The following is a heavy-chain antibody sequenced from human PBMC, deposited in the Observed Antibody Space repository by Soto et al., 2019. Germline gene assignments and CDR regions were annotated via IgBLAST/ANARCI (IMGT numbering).Heavy chain of an antibody. CDR1: GFTFSNAW. Sequence: GGSLRLSCAASGFTFSNAWMSWVRQAPGKGLEWVGRIKSKTDGGTTDYAAPVKGRFTISRDDSKNTLYLQMNSLKTEDTAVYYCTTDLREYCSSTYYYYYYMDVWGKGTTVTVSS. CDR2: IKSKTDGGTT. V-gene: IGHV3-15*01. CDR3: TTDLREYCSSTYYYYYYMDV. D-gene: IGHD6-6*01. J-gene: IGHJ6*03.